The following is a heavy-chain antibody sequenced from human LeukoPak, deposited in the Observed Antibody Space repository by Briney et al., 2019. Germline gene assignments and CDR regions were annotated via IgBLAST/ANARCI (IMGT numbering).Heavy chain of an antibody. V-gene: IGHV4-30-4*08. J-gene: IGHJ4*02. D-gene: IGHD3-3*01. CDR2: IYYSGST. Sequence: PSETLSLTCTVSGGSISSGDYYWSWIRQPPGKGLEWIGYIYYSGSTYYNPSLKSRVTISVDTSKNQFPPKLSSVTAADTAVYYCARESRFLEWSADYWGQGTLVTVSS. CDR1: GGSISSGDYY. CDR3: ARESRFLEWSADY.